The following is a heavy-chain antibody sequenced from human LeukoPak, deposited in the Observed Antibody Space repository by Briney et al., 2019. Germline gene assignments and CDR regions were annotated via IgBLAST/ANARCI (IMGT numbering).Heavy chain of an antibody. CDR1: GFTFTRYW. Sequence: PGGSLRLSCAASGFTFTRYWMSWVRQPPGKGLEWIGEINHSGSTNYNPSLKSRVTISVDTSKNQFSLKLSSVTAADTAVYYCARHPLAGWLRAFDIWGQGTMVTVSS. V-gene: IGHV4-34*01. J-gene: IGHJ3*02. D-gene: IGHD5-12*01. CDR2: INHSGST. CDR3: ARHPLAGWLRAFDI.